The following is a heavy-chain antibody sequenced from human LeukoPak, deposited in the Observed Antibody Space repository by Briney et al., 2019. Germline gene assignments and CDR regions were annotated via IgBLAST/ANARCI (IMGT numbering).Heavy chain of an antibody. Sequence: SVKVSCKASGGTFSSYAISWVRQAPGQGLEWMGRIVPMVGIANYAQKFQGRVTITANRSTNTAYMEVRSLKFEDTAVYYCARHSSRGHYYDFDSWGQGALVTVSA. J-gene: IGHJ4*02. V-gene: IGHV1-69*04. CDR3: ARHSSRGHYYDFDS. D-gene: IGHD3-22*01. CDR1: GGTFSSYA. CDR2: IVPMVGIA.